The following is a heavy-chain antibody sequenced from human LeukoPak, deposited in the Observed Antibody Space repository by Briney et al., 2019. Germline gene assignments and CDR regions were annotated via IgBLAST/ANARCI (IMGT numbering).Heavy chain of an antibody. J-gene: IGHJ4*02. D-gene: IGHD6-25*01. Sequence: SGGSLRLSCAASGFTFSNAWMSWVRQAPGKGLEWVGRIKSKTDGGTTDYAAPVKGRFTISRDDSKNTLYLQMNSLKTEDTAVYYCTTDRADSREHYFDYWGQGTLVTVSS. CDR3: TTDRADSREHYFDY. CDR2: IKSKTDGGTT. V-gene: IGHV3-15*01. CDR1: GFTFSNAW.